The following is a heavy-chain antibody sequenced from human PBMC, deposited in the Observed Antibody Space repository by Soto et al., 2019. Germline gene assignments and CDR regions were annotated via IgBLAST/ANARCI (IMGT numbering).Heavy chain of an antibody. J-gene: IGHJ6*02. CDR3: ARTPQRSTYYDFWSANAGLSVLDV. CDR1: GDSVSSNSAA. CDR2: TYYRSKWYN. V-gene: IGHV6-1*01. D-gene: IGHD3-3*01. Sequence: SQTLSLTCAISGDSVSSNSAAWNWIRQSPSRGLEWLGRTYYRSKWYNDYAVSVKSRITINPDTSKNQFSLQLNSVTPEDTAVYYCARTPQRSTYYDFWSANAGLSVLDVWGQGTTVTVSS.